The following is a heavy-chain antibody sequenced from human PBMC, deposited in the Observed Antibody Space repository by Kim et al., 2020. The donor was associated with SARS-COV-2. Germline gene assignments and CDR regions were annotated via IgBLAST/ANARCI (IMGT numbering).Heavy chain of an antibody. CDR3: AGFSPQYNSGWSYFDY. CDR1: DFTVSANY. CDR2: IFSSGHT. V-gene: IGHV3-53*01. J-gene: IGHJ4*02. D-gene: IGHD6-13*01. Sequence: GGSLRLSCAASDFTVSANYMTWVRRAPGKGLEWVSVIFSSGHTYYPDSVRGRFAISRDNSRNTLYLQMSNLRAEDTAIYYCAGFSPQYNSGWSYFDYWGQGTLVTVSS.